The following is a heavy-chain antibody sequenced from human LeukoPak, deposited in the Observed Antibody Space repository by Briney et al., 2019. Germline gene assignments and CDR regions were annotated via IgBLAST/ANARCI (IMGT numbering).Heavy chain of an antibody. D-gene: IGHD1-20*01. J-gene: IGHJ4*02. Sequence: GGSLRLSCSASGFTFSAYAMHWVRQAPGKGLEYVSAISPNGGSTYYADSVKGRFIISRDDSKNTLYLQMNSLKTEDTAVYFCATDRRYHWDWGQGTLVTVSS. CDR3: ATDRRYHWD. CDR1: GFTFSAYA. V-gene: IGHV3-64*04. CDR2: ISPNGGST.